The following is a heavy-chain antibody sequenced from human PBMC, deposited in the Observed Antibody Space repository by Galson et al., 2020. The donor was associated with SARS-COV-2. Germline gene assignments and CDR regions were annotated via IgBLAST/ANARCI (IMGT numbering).Heavy chain of an antibody. CDR1: GGSMSIEYHY. CDR3: VRGLYGPGSYFRGTGS. V-gene: IGHV4-31*11. Sequence: SETLSLTCAVSGGSMSIEYHYWTWIRQQPGKGLEWIGYIYYTGQTFYNPSLKSRLTMSVDTSNNQFSLRLTSVTAADTGVYYCVRGLYGPGSYFRGTGSWGRGALVTVAS. D-gene: IGHD3-10*01. J-gene: IGHJ5*02. CDR2: IYYTGQT.